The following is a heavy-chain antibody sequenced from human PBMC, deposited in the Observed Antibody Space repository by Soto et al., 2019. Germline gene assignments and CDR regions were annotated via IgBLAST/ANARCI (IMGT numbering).Heavy chain of an antibody. CDR2: ISAYNGNT. CDR3: ARDHWPYCSSTSCYDAFDM. J-gene: IGHJ3*02. V-gene: IGHV1-18*01. D-gene: IGHD2-2*01. Sequence: ASVKVSCKASGYTFTSYGISWVRQAPGEGLEWMGWISAYNGNTNYAQKLQGRVTMTTDTSTSTAYMELRSLRSDDTAVYYCARDHWPYCSSTSCYDAFDMWGQGTMVTV. CDR1: GYTFTSYG.